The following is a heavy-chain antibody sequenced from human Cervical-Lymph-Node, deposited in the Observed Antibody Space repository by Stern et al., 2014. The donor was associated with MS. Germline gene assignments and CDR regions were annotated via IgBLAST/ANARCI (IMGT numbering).Heavy chain of an antibody. J-gene: IGHJ4*02. CDR1: GSSISSDNYY. Sequence: VQLQESGPGLVQPSQTLSLTCTVSGSSISSDNYYWSWIRQHPGKGLEWIGYIYYSGNTNYNPSLKSRVTISLDTSKNQFSLKLSSVTAADTAVYYCARSKYGDYYTLDSWGQGTLVTVSS. V-gene: IGHV4-31*03. CDR2: IYYSGNT. D-gene: IGHD4-17*01. CDR3: ARSKYGDYYTLDS.